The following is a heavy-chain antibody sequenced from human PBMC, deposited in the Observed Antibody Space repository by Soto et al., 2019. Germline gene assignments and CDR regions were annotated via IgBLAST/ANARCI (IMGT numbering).Heavy chain of an antibody. CDR3: ARDRDYDFWSGYSDY. CDR1: GFTFSSYS. CDR2: ISSSSSTI. V-gene: IGHV3-48*02. Sequence: PGGSLRLSCAASGFTFSSYSMNWVRQAPGKGLEWVSYISSSSSTIYYADSVKGRFTLSRDNAKNSLYLQMNSLRDEDTAVYYCARDRDYDFWSGYSDYWGRGTLVTVSS. J-gene: IGHJ4*02. D-gene: IGHD3-3*01.